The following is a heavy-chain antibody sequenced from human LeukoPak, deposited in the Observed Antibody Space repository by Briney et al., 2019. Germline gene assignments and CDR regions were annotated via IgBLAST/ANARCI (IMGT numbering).Heavy chain of an antibody. V-gene: IGHV1-69*02. CDR3: ARGVHLGYCSSTSCWDRNWFDP. CDR1: GGTFSSYT. J-gene: IGHJ5*02. Sequence: ASVKVSCKASGGTFSSYTISWVRQAPGQGLEWMGRIIPILGIANYAQKFQGRVTITADKSTSTAYMELSSLRSEDTAVYYCARGVHLGYCSSTSCWDRNWFDPWGQGTLVTVSS. D-gene: IGHD2-2*01. CDR2: IIPILGIA.